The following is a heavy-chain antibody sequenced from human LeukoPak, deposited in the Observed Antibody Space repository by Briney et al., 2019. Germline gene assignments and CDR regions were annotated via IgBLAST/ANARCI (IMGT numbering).Heavy chain of an antibody. CDR1: GYTFTSYD. D-gene: IGHD1-1*01. J-gene: IGHJ4*02. V-gene: IGHV1-8*01. CDR2: MNPNSGNT. CDR3: ARGRGRYNWNRRCFDY. Sequence: ASVKVSCKASGYTFTSYDINWVRQATGQGLEWMGWMNPNSGNTGYAQKFQGRVTMTRNTSISTAYMELSSLRSEDAAVYYCARGRGRYNWNRRCFDYWGQGTLVTVSS.